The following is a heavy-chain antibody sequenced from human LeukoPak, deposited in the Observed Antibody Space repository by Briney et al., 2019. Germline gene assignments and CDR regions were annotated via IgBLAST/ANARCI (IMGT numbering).Heavy chain of an antibody. Sequence: GGSLRLSCAASGFTFNTYAMSWVRQAPGKGLEWVSSISASGAGTYYADSVKGRFTISRDNSESTVYLQMNSLRAEDTAIYYCAKDWSGSDYFDYWGQGTLVTVSS. D-gene: IGHD1-14*01. CDR1: GFTFNTYA. V-gene: IGHV3-23*01. J-gene: IGHJ4*02. CDR2: ISASGAGT. CDR3: AKDWSGSDYFDY.